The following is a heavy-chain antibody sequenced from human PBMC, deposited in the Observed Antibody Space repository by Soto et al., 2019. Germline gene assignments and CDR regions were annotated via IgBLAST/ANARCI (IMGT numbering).Heavy chain of an antibody. J-gene: IGHJ4*02. V-gene: IGHV3-30*18. CDR3: AKAPSYYDILTGIDY. Sequence: PGGSLRLSCAASGFTFSSYGMHWVRQAPGKGLEWVAVISYDGSNKYYADSVKGRFTISRDNSKNTLYLQMNSLRAEDTAVYYCAKAPSYYDILTGIDYWGQGTQVTVSS. CDR1: GFTFSSYG. D-gene: IGHD3-9*01. CDR2: ISYDGSNK.